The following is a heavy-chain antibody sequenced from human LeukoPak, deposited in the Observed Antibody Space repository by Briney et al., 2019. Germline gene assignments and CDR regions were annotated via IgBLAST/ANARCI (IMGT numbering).Heavy chain of an antibody. CDR2: FDPEDGET. D-gene: IGHD1-26*01. CDR1: GYTLTELS. J-gene: IGHJ4*02. Sequence: ASVKVSCKVSGYTLTELSMHWVRQAPGKGLEWMGGFDPEDGETIYAQKFQGRVTMTEDTSTDTAYMELSSLRPEDTAVYYCATAAPVGATTGFDYWGQGTLVTVSS. V-gene: IGHV1-24*01. CDR3: ATAAPVGATTGFDY.